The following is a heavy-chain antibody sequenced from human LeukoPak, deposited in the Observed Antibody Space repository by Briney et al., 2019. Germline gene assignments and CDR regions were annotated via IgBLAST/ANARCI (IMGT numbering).Heavy chain of an antibody. D-gene: IGHD2-15*01. CDR1: GGSFSGYY. CDR3: ARGPYCSGGSCYFGGGFDP. J-gene: IGHJ5*02. Sequence: SETLSLTCAVYGGSFSGYYWSWIRQPPGKGLEWIGEINHGGSTNYNPSLKSRVTISVDTSKNQFSLKLSSVTAADTAVYYCARGPYCSGGSCYFGGGFDPWGQGTLVTVSS. CDR2: INHGGST. V-gene: IGHV4-34*01.